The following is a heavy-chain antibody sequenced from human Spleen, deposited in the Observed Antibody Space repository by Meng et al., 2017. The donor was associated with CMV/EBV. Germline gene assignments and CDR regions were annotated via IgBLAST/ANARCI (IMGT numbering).Heavy chain of an antibody. J-gene: IGHJ5*02. CDR1: GFTFSSYS. D-gene: IGHD6-19*01. CDR2: ISMSSRYI. CDR3: AREGIAVANWIDP. V-gene: IGHV3-21*01. Sequence: GESLKISCSASGFTFSSYSMNWVRQAPGKGLEWVSSISMSSRYIYYAGSVKGRFTISRDNAKNSLYLQMNSLRAEDTAVYYCAREGIAVANWIDPWGQGTLVTVSS.